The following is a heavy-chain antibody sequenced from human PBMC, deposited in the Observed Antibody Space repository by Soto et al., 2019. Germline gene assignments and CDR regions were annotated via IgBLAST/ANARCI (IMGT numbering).Heavy chain of an antibody. V-gene: IGHV4-39*01. CDR3: ARHRMERVYNWFDP. CDR1: GGSISSSSYY. D-gene: IGHD1-1*01. CDR2: IYYSGST. Sequence: SETLSLTCTVSGGSISSSSYYWGWIRQPPGKGLEWIGSIYYSGSTYYNPSLKSRVTISVDTSKNQFSLKLSSVTAADTAVYYCARHRMERVYNWFDPWGQGTLVTVSS. J-gene: IGHJ5*02.